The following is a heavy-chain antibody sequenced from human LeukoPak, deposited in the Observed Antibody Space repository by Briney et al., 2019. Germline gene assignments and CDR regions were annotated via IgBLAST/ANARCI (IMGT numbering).Heavy chain of an antibody. CDR2: ISSGSRTI. CDR3: ATVYGDYLYFDY. D-gene: IGHD4-17*01. V-gene: IGHV3-48*01. Sequence: GGSLRLSCAASGFTFSTYSVTWVRQAPGKGLEWLSYISSGSRTIYHADSVKGRFTISRDNARNTLYLQMNSLRAEDTAVYYCATVYGDYLYFDYWGQGTLVTVSS. J-gene: IGHJ4*02. CDR1: GFTFSTYS.